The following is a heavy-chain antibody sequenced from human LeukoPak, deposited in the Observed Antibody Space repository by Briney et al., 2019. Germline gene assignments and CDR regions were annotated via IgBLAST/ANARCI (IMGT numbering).Heavy chain of an antibody. V-gene: IGHV3-48*02. J-gene: IGHJ4*02. Sequence: GGSLRLSCAASGFTFSNYNMNWVRQAAGKGLEWVSYISTSGRAIFYADSVKGRFTISRDNAKNSLFLQMNSLRDEDTAVYYCARVPLYDRSGYYFDYWGLGTLVTVSS. CDR2: ISTSGRAI. D-gene: IGHD3-22*01. CDR1: GFTFSNYN. CDR3: ARVPLYDRSGYYFDY.